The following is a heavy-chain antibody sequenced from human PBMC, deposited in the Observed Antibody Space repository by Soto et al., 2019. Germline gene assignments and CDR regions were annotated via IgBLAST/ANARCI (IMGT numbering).Heavy chain of an antibody. Sequence: EVQLLESGGDLIQPGGSRRLSGAAPGLTFNFYALTWVRQAPGKGRGWVSAISGYGDFTYYADSVEGRFTISRDNSKNTLYLQMNSLRAEDTAVYYCAKDRYLDHDSRGYLFDNWGQGTLVTVSS. CDR2: ISGYGDFT. V-gene: IGHV3-23*01. J-gene: IGHJ4*02. CDR1: GLTFNFYA. D-gene: IGHD3-22*01. CDR3: AKDRYLDHDSRGYLFDN.